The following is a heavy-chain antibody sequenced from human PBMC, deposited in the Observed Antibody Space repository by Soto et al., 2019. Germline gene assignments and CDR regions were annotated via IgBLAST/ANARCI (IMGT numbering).Heavy chain of an antibody. V-gene: IGHV3-33*01. CDR1: GFTFSAYA. CDR2: LWSDGTNK. J-gene: IGHJ4*02. Sequence: QVQLVESGGGVVQPGRSLRLSCAASGFTFSAYAMHWVRQAPGEGLEWVAVLWSDGTNKYYADSVKGRFTISRDNSNSTLFLQMNLLRADDTAVYYCARSPGWRRSGDSWGQGTLVTVSS. CDR3: ARSPGWRRSGDS. D-gene: IGHD5-12*01.